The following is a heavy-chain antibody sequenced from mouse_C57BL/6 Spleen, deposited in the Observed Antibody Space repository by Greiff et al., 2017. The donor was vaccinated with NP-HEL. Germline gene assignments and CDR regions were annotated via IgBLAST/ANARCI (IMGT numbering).Heavy chain of an antibody. CDR3: TTGDYYGSRGFAY. CDR2: IYPGNSDT. V-gene: IGHV1-5*01. D-gene: IGHD1-1*01. CDR1: GYTFTSYW. J-gene: IGHJ3*01. Sequence: EVQLQQSGTVLARPGASVKMSCKTSGYTFTSYWMHWVKQRPGQGLEWIGAIYPGNSDTSYNQKFKGKAKLTAVTSASTAYMELSSLTNEDSAVYYCTTGDYYGSRGFAYWGQGTLVTVSA.